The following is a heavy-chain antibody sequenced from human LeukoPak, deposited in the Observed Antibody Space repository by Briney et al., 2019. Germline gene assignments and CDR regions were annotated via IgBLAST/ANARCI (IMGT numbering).Heavy chain of an antibody. V-gene: IGHV3-11*01. CDR2: ISSTGGDK. CDR3: ARGENGSFDR. CDR1: GVTFEDYY. J-gene: IGHJ4*02. D-gene: IGHD5-24*01. Sequence: GGSLRLSCKGSGVTFEDYYLSWIRQAPGKGLEWISYISSTGGDKFYADPVKGRFIISRDNAMNSVYMEMNDLTAEDAAFYYCARGENGSFDRWGQGTLVIVSS.